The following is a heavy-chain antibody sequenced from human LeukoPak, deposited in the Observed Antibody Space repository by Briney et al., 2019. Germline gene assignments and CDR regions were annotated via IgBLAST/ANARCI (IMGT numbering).Heavy chain of an antibody. CDR3: ARDLAVAGNGNAFDI. CDR1: GYTFTSYG. D-gene: IGHD6-19*01. Sequence: GASVKVSCKASGYTFTSYGISWVRQAPGQGLEWMGWISAYNGNTNYAQKLQGRVTMTTDTSTSTAYMELRSLRSDDTAVYYCARDLAVAGNGNAFDIWGQGTMVTVSS. CDR2: ISAYNGNT. J-gene: IGHJ3*02. V-gene: IGHV1-18*01.